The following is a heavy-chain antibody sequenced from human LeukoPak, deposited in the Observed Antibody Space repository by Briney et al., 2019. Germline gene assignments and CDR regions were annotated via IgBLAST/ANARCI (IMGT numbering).Heavy chain of an antibody. CDR2: INHSGST. Sequence: SETLSLTCAVYGGSFSGYYWSWIRQPPGKGLEWIGEINHSGSTNYSPSLKSRVTISVDTSKNQFSLKLSSVTAADTAVYYCARGTRWGARFDYWGQGTLVTVSS. V-gene: IGHV4-34*01. J-gene: IGHJ4*02. D-gene: IGHD1-26*01. CDR1: GGSFSGYY. CDR3: ARGTRWGARFDY.